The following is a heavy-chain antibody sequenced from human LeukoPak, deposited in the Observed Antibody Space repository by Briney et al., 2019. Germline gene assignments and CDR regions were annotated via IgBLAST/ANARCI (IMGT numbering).Heavy chain of an antibody. V-gene: IGHV3-74*01. CDR2: IKSDGSST. CDR1: GFTFSSYW. J-gene: IGHJ4*02. Sequence: GGSLRLSCAASGFTFSSYWMHWVRQAPGKGLEWVSRIKSDGSSTTYAASVKGRFTISRDNAKNTLYLQMNSLRAEDTAVYYCATNYYGSGPDHWGQGTLVTVSS. D-gene: IGHD3-10*01. CDR3: ATNYYGSGPDH.